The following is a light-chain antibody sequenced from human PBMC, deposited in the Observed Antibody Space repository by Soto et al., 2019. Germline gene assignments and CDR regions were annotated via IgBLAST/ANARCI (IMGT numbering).Light chain of an antibody. CDR1: QSVSSN. CDR2: DAS. V-gene: IGKV3-20*01. J-gene: IGKJ1*01. Sequence: EIVMTQSPATLSVSPGERATLSCRASQSVSSNLAWYQQKFGQAPRLLIYDASRRATGIPERFSGSGSGTDFTLTINRLEPEDFAVYYCQQYGSSGTFGQGTKVDIK. CDR3: QQYGSSGT.